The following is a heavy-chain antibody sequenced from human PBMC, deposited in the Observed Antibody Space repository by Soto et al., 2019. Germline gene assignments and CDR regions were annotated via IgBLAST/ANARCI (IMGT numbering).Heavy chain of an antibody. CDR2: IKHDGSET. D-gene: IGHD2-2*01. J-gene: IGHJ4*02. Sequence: GGSLRLSCAASGFTFSSYWMTWVRQSPEKGLEWVANIKHDGSETYYVDSVKGRFSISRDNAKSSLHLQMNSLRAEDTATYYCARLKCSHARCLSFEWWGQGALVTVSS. CDR1: GFTFSSYW. CDR3: ARLKCSHARCLSFEW. V-gene: IGHV3-7*03.